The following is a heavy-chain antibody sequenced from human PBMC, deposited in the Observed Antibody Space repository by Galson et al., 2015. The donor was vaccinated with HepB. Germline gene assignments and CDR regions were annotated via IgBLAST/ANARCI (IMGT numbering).Heavy chain of an antibody. Sequence: ATLSLTCTVSGVSISNYYWSWIRQPPGKGQEWIGYIYYSGNTNYNPTLKSRVTISLDRSKNKFSLKLSSVTAADTAVYYCASSLVVPAGIESYYSAMDVWGQGTTVTVSS. CDR3: ASSLVVPAGIESYYSAMDV. V-gene: IGHV4-59*08. D-gene: IGHD2-2*01. J-gene: IGHJ6*02. CDR1: GVSISNYY. CDR2: IYYSGNT.